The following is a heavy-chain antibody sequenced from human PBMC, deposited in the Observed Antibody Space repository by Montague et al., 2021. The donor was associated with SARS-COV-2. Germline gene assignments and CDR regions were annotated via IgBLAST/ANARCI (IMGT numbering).Heavy chain of an antibody. J-gene: IGHJ3*02. D-gene: IGHD1-26*01. CDR2: ISYAGSNK. Sequence: SLSLSLSASGFPFSSYAMHWVRQAPGKGLEWVAVISYAGSNKYYADSVKGRFTISRDNSKNTLYLQMNSLRAEDTAVYYCARTNSGSYSGAFDIWGQGTMVTVSS. V-gene: IGHV3-30*04. CDR3: ARTNSGSYSGAFDI. CDR1: GFPFSSYA.